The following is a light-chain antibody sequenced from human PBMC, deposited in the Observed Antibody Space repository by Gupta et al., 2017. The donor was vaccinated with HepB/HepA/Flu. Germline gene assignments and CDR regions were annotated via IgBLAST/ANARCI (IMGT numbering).Light chain of an antibody. J-gene: IGKJ3*01. Sequence: VLTQSTGTLSLSPGERATLSCRASQSVSSSDLAWYQQKPGQAPRLLICGASSRATGIPDRFSGSGSGTDFTLTISRLEPEDVAVYYCQQYGSACTFGPGTKVDIK. CDR3: QQYGSACT. CDR1: QSVSSSD. V-gene: IGKV3-20*01. CDR2: GAS.